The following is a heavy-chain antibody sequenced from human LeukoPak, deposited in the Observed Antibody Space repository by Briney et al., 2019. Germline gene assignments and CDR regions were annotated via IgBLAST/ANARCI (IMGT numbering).Heavy chain of an antibody. J-gene: IGHJ5*02. CDR2: ISGDGSRT. Sequence: GGSLRLSCAASGFTFSSYWMHWVRQAPGNGLVWVSHISGDGSRTSYADSVKGRFTISRDNAKNTLYLQMNSLRAEDTAVYYCAREEFLAGYNWFDPWGQGTLVTVSS. CDR1: GFTFSSYW. CDR3: AREEFLAGYNWFDP. V-gene: IGHV3-74*01. D-gene: IGHD3-10*01.